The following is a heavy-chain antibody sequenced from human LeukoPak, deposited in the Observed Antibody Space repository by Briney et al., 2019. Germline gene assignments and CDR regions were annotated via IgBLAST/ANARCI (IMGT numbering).Heavy chain of an antibody. CDR1: GFTFDDYG. D-gene: IGHD3-22*01. Sequence: TGGSLRLSCAASGFTFDDYGMSWVRQAPGKGLEWVSSISGRGGNTYYADSVKGRFTISRDDSKNTLFLQMNSLRAEDTAVYYCATGYSDSLRSPLDSWGQGTLVTVSS. J-gene: IGHJ5*01. CDR3: ATGYSDSLRSPLDS. CDR2: ISGRGGNT. V-gene: IGHV3-23*01.